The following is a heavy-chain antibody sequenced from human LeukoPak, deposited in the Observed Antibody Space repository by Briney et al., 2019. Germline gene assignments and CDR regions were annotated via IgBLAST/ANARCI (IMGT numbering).Heavy chain of an antibody. V-gene: IGHV3-21*01. Sequence: PGGSLRLSCAASGFTFSSYSMNWVRQAPGKGLEWVSSISSSSSYIYYADSVKGRFTISRDNAKNSLYLQMNSLRAGDTAVYYCARASYYDFWSGYYNYWGQGTLVTVSS. D-gene: IGHD3-3*01. CDR3: ARASYYDFWSGYYNY. J-gene: IGHJ4*02. CDR1: GFTFSSYS. CDR2: ISSSSSYI.